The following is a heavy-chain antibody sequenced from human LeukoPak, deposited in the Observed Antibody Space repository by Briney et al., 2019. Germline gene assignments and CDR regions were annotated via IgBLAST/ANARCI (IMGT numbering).Heavy chain of an antibody. CDR1: GGSISSGGYY. D-gene: IGHD3-22*01. CDR3: ARAPYYYDSSGYYPLVDY. CDR2: IYYSGST. V-gene: IGHV4-31*03. Sequence: PSETLSLTCTVSGGSISSGGYYWSWIRQHPGKGLEWIGYIYYSGSTYYNPSLKSRVTTSVDTSKNQFSLKLSSVTAADTAVYYCARAPYYYDSSGYYPLVDYWGQGTLVTVSS. J-gene: IGHJ4*02.